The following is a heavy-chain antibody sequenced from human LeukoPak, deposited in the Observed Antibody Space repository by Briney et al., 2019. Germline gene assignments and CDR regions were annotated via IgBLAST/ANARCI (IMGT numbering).Heavy chain of an antibody. CDR2: ISGSGGST. V-gene: IGHV3-23*01. D-gene: IGHD3-10*01. CDR3: AKDRGISRPFQY. J-gene: IGHJ4*02. CDR1: GFTFGSYA. Sequence: GGSLRLSCAASGFTFGSYAMSWVRQAPGKGLEWVSAISGSGGSTYYADSVKGRFTISRDNSKNTLYLQLNSLRAGDTAVYYCAKDRGISRPFQYWGQGTLVTVSS.